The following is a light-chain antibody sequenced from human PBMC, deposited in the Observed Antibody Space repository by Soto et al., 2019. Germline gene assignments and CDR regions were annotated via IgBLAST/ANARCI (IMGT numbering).Light chain of an antibody. Sequence: EIVLMQSPGTLSLSPGERATLSCRASQTLRRTYIAWYQQKPGQAPRVLIYGASKRATGIPDRFSGSGSGTDFRLNNSKIEHEDFGVYYCHQYDNAPQTYGQGTKVDIK. V-gene: IGKV3-20*01. CDR3: HQYDNAPQT. CDR1: QTLRRTY. J-gene: IGKJ2*01. CDR2: GAS.